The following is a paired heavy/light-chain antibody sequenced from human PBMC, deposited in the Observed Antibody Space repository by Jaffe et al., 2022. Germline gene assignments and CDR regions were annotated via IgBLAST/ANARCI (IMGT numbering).Heavy chain of an antibody. CDR2: IRPKAYGGAA. CDR3: SRPVCVYDGYRLCYFDH. V-gene: IGHV3-49*03. CDR1: GFMFGDSG. Sequence: EVQLVESGGGLVQPGRSLRLSCTTSGFMFGDSGMSWFRQAPGKGLEWVGFIRPKAYGGAAEYAASVGGRFTISRDDSKSIAHLQMNSLKTEDTAVYYCSRPVCVYDGYRLCYFDHWGQGTLVTVST. J-gene: IGHJ4*02. D-gene: IGHD5-12*01.
Light chain of an antibody. CDR2: KAS. J-gene: IGKJ1*01. V-gene: IGKV1-5*03. CDR3: QQYYYYWT. CDR1: QSIDNF. Sequence: DIQMTQSPSTLSASVGDRVTITCRASQSIDNFLAWYQQKPGKAPNLLIYKASNLESGVPSRFSGSASGTEFTLTINSLQPDDSATYYCQQYYYYWTFGQGTKVEVK.